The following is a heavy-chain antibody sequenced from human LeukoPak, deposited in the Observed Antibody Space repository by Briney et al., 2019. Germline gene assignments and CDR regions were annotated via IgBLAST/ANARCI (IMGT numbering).Heavy chain of an antibody. CDR2: ISSGGDNT. D-gene: IGHD2-2*01. V-gene: IGHV3-23*01. J-gene: IGHJ4*02. Sequence: PGGTLRLSCAASGFSFSNYGMSWVRQAPGKGLEWVSSISSGGDNTYYADSVRGRFTISRDNSKNTLYLQLNSLRAEDTAVYYCAKSHRGHCSTTTCDDEGDYWGQGTLVTVPS. CDR1: GFSFSNYG. CDR3: AKSHRGHCSTTTCDDEGDY.